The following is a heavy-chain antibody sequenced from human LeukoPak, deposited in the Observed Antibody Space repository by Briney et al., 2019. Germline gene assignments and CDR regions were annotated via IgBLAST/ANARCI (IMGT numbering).Heavy chain of an antibody. Sequence: AGGSLRLSCAASGFTFSSYSMNWVRQAPGKGLEWVSSISSSSSYIYYADSVKGRFTISRDNAKNSLYLQMNSLRAEDTAVYYCARGPRASITMVRGIDYWGQGTLVTVSS. CDR3: ARGPRASITMVRGIDY. J-gene: IGHJ4*02. CDR1: GFTFSSYS. V-gene: IGHV3-21*01. D-gene: IGHD3-10*01. CDR2: ISSSSSYI.